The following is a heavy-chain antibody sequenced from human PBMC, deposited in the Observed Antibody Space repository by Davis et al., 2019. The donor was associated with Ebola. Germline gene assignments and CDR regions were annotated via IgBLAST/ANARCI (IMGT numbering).Heavy chain of an antibody. D-gene: IGHD3-22*01. CDR2: INHSGGT. CDR1: GGSFSGYC. J-gene: IGHJ4*02. CDR3: ARGALHYYDSSGPLDY. V-gene: IGHV4-34*01. Sequence: PGGSLRLSCAVYGGSFSGYCWSWIRQPPGKGLEWIGEINHSGGTNYNPSLKSRVTISRDTSKNQFSLKLSSVTAADTAVYYCARGALHYYDSSGPLDYWGQGTLVTVPS.